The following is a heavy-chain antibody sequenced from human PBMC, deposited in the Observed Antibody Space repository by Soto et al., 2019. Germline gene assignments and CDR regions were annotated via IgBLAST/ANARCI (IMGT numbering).Heavy chain of an antibody. D-gene: IGHD1-20*01. CDR1: GYSFNTYW. Sequence: GESLKISCKGSGYSFNTYWIGWVRQMPGKGLEWMGIIYPGGSDTRYSPSFQGQVTISADKSINTAYLQSSSLKASDTAMYYCATGGYCDTKWYNFFDYWGQGTLVTVSS. CDR2: IYPGGSDT. J-gene: IGHJ4*02. V-gene: IGHV5-51*01. CDR3: ATGGYCDTKWYNFFDY.